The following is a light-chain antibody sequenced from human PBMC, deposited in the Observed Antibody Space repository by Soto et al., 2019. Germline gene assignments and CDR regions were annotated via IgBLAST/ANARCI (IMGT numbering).Light chain of an antibody. CDR3: FSYAGTTNMA. V-gene: IGLV2-23*01. CDR1: SSDVGSYDL. Sequence: QSALTQPASVSGSPGQSITISCTGTSSDVGSYDLVSWYQQHPGKAPKLMIYEGSQRPSGVSNRFSGSKSGNTASLTIFGLQADDEADYYCFSYAGTTNMAFGTGTKVTVL. J-gene: IGLJ2*01. CDR2: EGS.